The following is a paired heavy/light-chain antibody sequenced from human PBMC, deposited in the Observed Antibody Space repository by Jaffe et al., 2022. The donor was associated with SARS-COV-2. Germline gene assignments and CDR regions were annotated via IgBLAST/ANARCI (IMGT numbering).Light chain of an antibody. V-gene: IGLV2-14*03. CDR1: SSDVGDYNH. CDR3: TSYTPRNTLGV. CDR2: DVT. Sequence: QSALTQPASVSGSPGQSITISCTGTSSDVGDYNHVSWYQHHPGKAPKLMIYDVTDRATGVSNRFSGSKSGNTASLTISGLQAEDEADYYCTSYTPRNTLGVFGTGTKVTVL. J-gene: IGLJ1*01.
Heavy chain of an antibody. CDR3: ARREIFGYTYGLHAFNI. D-gene: IGHD5-18*01. J-gene: IGHJ3*02. V-gene: IGHV3-53*02. CDR1: GFTVYSNN. Sequence: ELQLVETGGDLIQPGGSLRLSCAASGFTVYSNNMTWARQAPGKGLEWVSVIYADGSTYYADSVKGRFSISRDNSKNTLYLQMNSLGVEDTAVYYCARREIFGYTYGLHAFNIWGQGTMVTVSS. CDR2: IYADGST.